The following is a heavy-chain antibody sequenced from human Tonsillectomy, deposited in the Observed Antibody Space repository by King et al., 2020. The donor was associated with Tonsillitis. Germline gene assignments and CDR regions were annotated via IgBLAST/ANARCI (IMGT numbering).Heavy chain of an antibody. D-gene: IGHD1-26*01. V-gene: IGHV3-30*04. Sequence: QLVQSGGGVVRPGRSLRLSCAASGVTFRNYAMHWVRQAPGKGREWVAIISYDGTNKFYADSVKGRFTISRDSSKNTLYLQMNSLRADDTAVYYCARDRGSWVLDIDYWGQGTLVTVSS. CDR3: ARDRGSWVLDIDY. CDR2: ISYDGTNK. J-gene: IGHJ4*02. CDR1: GVTFRNYA.